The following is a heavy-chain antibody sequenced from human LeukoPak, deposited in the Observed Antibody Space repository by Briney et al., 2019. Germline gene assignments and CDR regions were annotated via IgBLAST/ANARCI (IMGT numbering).Heavy chain of an antibody. V-gene: IGHV1-2*02. Sequence: ASVTVSCKASGYTFTGYYMHWVRQAPGQGLEWMGWINPNSGGTNYAQKFRGRVTMTRDTSISTAYMELSGLRSDDTAVYYCARDSGLGPTWHPFDHWGQGTPVTVSS. CDR2: INPNSGGT. CDR3: ARDSGLGPTWHPFDH. CDR1: GYTFTGYY. D-gene: IGHD1-26*01. J-gene: IGHJ4*02.